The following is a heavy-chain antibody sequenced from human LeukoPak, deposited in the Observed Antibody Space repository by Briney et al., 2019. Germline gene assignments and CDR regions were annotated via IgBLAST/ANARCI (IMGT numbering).Heavy chain of an antibody. V-gene: IGHV1-18*01. D-gene: IGHD4-23*01. CDR2: ISAYNGNT. Sequence: ASVKVSCKASGYTFTSYGISWVRQAPGQGLEWMGWISAYNGNTNYAQKLQGRVTMTTDTSTSTAYMELRSLRSDDTAVYYCARVSFTPVTSALVYWGQGTLLTVSS. CDR1: GYTFTSYG. J-gene: IGHJ4*02. CDR3: ARVSFTPVTSALVY.